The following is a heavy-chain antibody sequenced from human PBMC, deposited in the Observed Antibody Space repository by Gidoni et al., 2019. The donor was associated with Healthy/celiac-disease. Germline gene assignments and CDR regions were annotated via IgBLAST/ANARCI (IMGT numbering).Heavy chain of an antibody. J-gene: IGHJ6*02. CDR3: ARVGSYGDYVAYGMDV. Sequence: QVQLVQSGAEVKKPGASVKVSCTASGYTFTSYAMHWVRQAPGQRLEWMGWINAGNGNTKYSQKFQGRVTITRDTSASTAYMELSSLRSEDTAVYYCARVGSYGDYVAYGMDVWGQGTTVTVSS. V-gene: IGHV1-3*01. CDR2: INAGNGNT. D-gene: IGHD4-17*01. CDR1: GYTFTSYA.